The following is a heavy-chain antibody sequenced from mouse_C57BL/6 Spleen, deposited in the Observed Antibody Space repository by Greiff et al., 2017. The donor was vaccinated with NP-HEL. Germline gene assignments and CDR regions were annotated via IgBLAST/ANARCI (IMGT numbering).Heavy chain of an antibody. CDR1: GYAFSSSW. J-gene: IGHJ2*01. CDR2: IYPGDGDT. V-gene: IGHV1-82*01. Sequence: QVQLQQSGPELVKPGASVKISCKASGYAFSSSWMNWVKQRPGKGLEWIGRIYPGDGDTNYNGKFKGKATLTADKSSSTAYMQLSSLTSEDSAVYFCARSGYDYANFDYWGQGTTLTVSS. D-gene: IGHD2-4*01. CDR3: ARSGYDYANFDY.